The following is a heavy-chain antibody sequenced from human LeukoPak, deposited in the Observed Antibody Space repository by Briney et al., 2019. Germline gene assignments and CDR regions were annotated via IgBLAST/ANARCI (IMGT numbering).Heavy chain of an antibody. V-gene: IGHV4-34*01. CDR2: INHSGST. D-gene: IGHD1-1*01. CDR3: ARGRSSRYSHQGYYYYMDV. CDR1: GGSFSGYY. Sequence: PSETLSLTXAVYGGSFSGYYWSWIRQPPGKGVEWIGEINHSGSTNYNPSLKSRVTISVDTSKNQFSLKLSSMTAADTAVYYCARGRSSRYSHQGYYYYMDVWGKGTTVTVSS. J-gene: IGHJ6*03.